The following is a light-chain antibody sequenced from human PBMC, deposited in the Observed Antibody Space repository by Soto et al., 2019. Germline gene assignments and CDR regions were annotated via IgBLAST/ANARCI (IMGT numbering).Light chain of an antibody. CDR2: GAS. Sequence: IVLTQSPGTLSLSPGEIATLSFRASQSVSSYLAWYQQKPGQAPRLLIHGASNRATGIPDRFSGSGSGTDFTLTISRLEPEDFAVYYCQQYGGSPRTFGQGTKVDIK. CDR3: QQYGGSPRT. CDR1: QSVSSY. V-gene: IGKV3-20*01. J-gene: IGKJ1*01.